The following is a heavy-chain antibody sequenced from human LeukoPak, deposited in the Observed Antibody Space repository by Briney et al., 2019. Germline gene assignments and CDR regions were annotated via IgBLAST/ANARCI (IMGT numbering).Heavy chain of an antibody. Sequence: GGSLRLSCAASGFTVSSNYMSWVRQTPGKGLEWVSVIYSGGSTYYADSVKGRFTISRDNSKNTLYLQMNSLRAEDTAVYYCARGDDYVWGNLYGMDVWGQGTTVTVSS. D-gene: IGHD3-16*01. CDR3: ARGDDYVWGNLYGMDV. CDR1: GFTVSSNY. V-gene: IGHV3-53*01. J-gene: IGHJ6*02. CDR2: IYSGGST.